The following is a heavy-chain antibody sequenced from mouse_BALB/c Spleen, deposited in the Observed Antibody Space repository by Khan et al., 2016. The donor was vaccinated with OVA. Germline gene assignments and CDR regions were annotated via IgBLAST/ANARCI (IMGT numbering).Heavy chain of an antibody. V-gene: IGHV1S135*01. CDR2: IDPFSGGT. D-gene: IGHD2-2*01. J-gene: IGHJ3*01. CDR3: TRHGYVAWFTY. Sequence: EVQLQQSGPELMKPGASVKISCKASGYSFTSYYIHWVMQSHGKSLEWIGYIDPFSGGTTYNQNFKGKATLTVDNSSSTAYIHLSNLTSEDSAVYYGTRHGYVAWFTYWGQGTLVTVSA. CDR1: GYSFTSYY.